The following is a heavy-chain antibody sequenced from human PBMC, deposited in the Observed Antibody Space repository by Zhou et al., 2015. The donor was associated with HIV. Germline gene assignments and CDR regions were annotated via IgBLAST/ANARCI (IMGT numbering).Heavy chain of an antibody. Sequence: QVVQSGAEVKKPGASVKVSCKAAGYRFATYGFSWVRQAPGQGLEWMGWISPYNGNTNYAQKLQGRVTMTTDTSTSTAYMELRSLRSDDTAVYYCARGLRFLEWSSMGVDPWGQGTLVTVSS. V-gene: IGHV1-18*01. J-gene: IGHJ5*02. CDR3: ARGLRFLEWSSMGVDP. CDR2: ISPYNGNT. D-gene: IGHD3-3*01. CDR1: GYRFATYG.